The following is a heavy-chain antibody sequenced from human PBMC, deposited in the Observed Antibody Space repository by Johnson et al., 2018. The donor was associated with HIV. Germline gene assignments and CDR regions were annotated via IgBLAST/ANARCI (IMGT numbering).Heavy chain of an antibody. CDR1: GFTFSSYG. J-gene: IGHJ3*02. D-gene: IGHD6-13*01. CDR2: IWYDGSNK. Sequence: QVLLVESGGGVVQPGRSLRLSCAASGFTFSSYGMHWVRQAPGKGLEWVAVIWYDGSNKYYADSVEDRFTISRDNSKNTLYLQMNSLRAEDTAVYYCAKDRDSSSWYGYDAFDIWGQGTMVTVSS. CDR3: AKDRDSSSWYGYDAFDI. V-gene: IGHV3-33*06.